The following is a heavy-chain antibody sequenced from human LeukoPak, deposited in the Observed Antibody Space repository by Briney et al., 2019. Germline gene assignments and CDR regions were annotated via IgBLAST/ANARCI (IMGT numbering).Heavy chain of an antibody. CDR3: AKEGSNYDFWSGYYDNWFDP. J-gene: IGHJ5*02. CDR2: IKQDGSEK. CDR1: GFTFSSYW. Sequence: GGSLRLSCAASGFTFSSYWMSWVRQAPGKGLEWVANIKQDGSEKYYVDSVKGRFTISRDNSKNTLYLQMNSLRAEDTAVYYCAKEGSNYDFWSGYYDNWFDPWGQGTLVTVSS. V-gene: IGHV3-7*03. D-gene: IGHD3-3*01.